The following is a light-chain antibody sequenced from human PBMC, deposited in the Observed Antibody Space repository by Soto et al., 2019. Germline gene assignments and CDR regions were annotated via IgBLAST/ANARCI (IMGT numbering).Light chain of an antibody. Sequence: QSALTQPDSVSGSPGQSITISCIGTSSEIGAYNYASWYQQHPGKAPKLIIYDVSNRPSGVSNRFSGSKSGYTASLTISGLQAEDEADYYCSSYSSTIPRVFGTGTKVTV. CDR2: DVS. CDR3: SSYSSTIPRV. J-gene: IGLJ1*01. V-gene: IGLV2-14*03. CDR1: SSEIGAYNY.